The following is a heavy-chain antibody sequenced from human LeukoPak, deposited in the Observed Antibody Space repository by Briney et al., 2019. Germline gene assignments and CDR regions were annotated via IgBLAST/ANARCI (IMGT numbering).Heavy chain of an antibody. J-gene: IGHJ5*02. Sequence: GASVKVSCTASGYTFTSYGISWVRQAPGPGLEWMGWISAYNGNTNYAQKLQGGVTMTTDTSTSTAYMELRSLRSDDTAVYYCARDPNDYWSTHNWFDPWGQGTLVTVSS. CDR1: GYTFTSYG. D-gene: IGHD5-12*01. V-gene: IGHV1-18*01. CDR2: ISAYNGNT. CDR3: ARDPNDYWSTHNWFDP.